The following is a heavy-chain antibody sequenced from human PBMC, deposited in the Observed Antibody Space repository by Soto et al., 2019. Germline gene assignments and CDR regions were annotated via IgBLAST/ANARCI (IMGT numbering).Heavy chain of an antibody. Sequence: GESLKISCQASGYKFTSNWLSWVRQVPGKGLEWVGRIDPSDSYTKYSPSFQGRVTITTDKSISTVYPQWDSLQASDTAMYYCARQAPRGYTYAKYYFEYWGQGTLVTVSS. V-gene: IGHV5-10-1*01. D-gene: IGHD5-18*01. J-gene: IGHJ4*02. CDR1: GYKFTSNW. CDR2: IDPSDSYT. CDR3: ARQAPRGYTYAKYYFEY.